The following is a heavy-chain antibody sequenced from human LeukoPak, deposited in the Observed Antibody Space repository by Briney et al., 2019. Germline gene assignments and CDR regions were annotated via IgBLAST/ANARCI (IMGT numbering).Heavy chain of an antibody. Sequence: GGSLRLSCAASGFTFSSYWMSWVRQAPGKGLEWVANIKQDGSEKYYVDSVKGRFTISRDSPKNTLYLQMNSLRSEDTALYYCARVYGGAFDSWGQGTLVTVSS. CDR1: GFTFSSYW. CDR3: ARVYGGAFDS. V-gene: IGHV3-7*01. J-gene: IGHJ4*02. CDR2: IKQDGSEK. D-gene: IGHD2-21*01.